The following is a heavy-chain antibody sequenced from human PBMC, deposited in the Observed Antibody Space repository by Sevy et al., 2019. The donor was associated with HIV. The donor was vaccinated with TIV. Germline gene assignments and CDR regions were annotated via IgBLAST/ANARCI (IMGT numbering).Heavy chain of an antibody. CDR1: GFTFSSYG. CDR3: AREGITFAGVIGPLDY. V-gene: IGHV3-33*01. CDR2: IWYDGSNK. J-gene: IGHJ4*02. Sequence: GGSLRLSCAASGFTFSSYGMHWVRQAPGKGLEWVSFIWYDGSNKYYADSVKGRFTISRDNSKNTLYLQMNSLRAEDTAVYYCAREGITFAGVIGPLDYWGQGTLVTVSS. D-gene: IGHD3-16*02.